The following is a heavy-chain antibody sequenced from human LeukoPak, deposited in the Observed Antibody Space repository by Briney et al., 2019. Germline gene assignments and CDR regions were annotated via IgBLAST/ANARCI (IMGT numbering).Heavy chain of an antibody. CDR1: GASISSYF. CDR2: INDNGAT. D-gene: IGHD5-24*01. Sequence: PSETLFLSCTVSGASISSYFWSWFRQPPGKGLERIGYINDNGATNYNPSLKSRVTISVDRSKNQFSLKLSSATAADTAVYYCARAPATGYNYHFDYWGQGSLVTVSS. V-gene: IGHV4-59*01. CDR3: ARAPATGYNYHFDY. J-gene: IGHJ4*02.